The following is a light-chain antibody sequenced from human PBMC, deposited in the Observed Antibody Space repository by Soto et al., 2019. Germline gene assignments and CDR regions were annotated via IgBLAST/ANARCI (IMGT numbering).Light chain of an antibody. CDR3: QSYDSSLSGVV. V-gene: IGLV1-40*01. J-gene: IGLJ2*01. CDR2: GNS. CDR1: SSNIGAGYD. Sequence: QSVLTQPPSVSGAPGQRVTISCTGSSSNIGAGYDVHWYQQLPGTAPKRLIYGNSNRPSGVPDRFSGSKSGTSASLAITGLQAEDEADYYCQSYDSSLSGVVLGGGTKLPVL.